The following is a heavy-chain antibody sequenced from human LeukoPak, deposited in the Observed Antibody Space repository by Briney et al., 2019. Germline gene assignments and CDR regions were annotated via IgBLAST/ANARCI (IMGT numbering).Heavy chain of an antibody. V-gene: IGHV3-30*02. Sequence: GGSLRLSCAASGFTFSSYGMHWVRQAPGKGLEWVAFIRYDGGNKYYADSVKGRFTIPRDNSKNTLYLQMNSLRAEDTAVYYCAKRDYYYYMDVWGKGTTVTVSS. CDR1: GFTFSSYG. CDR3: AKRDYYYYMDV. J-gene: IGHJ6*03. CDR2: IRYDGGNK.